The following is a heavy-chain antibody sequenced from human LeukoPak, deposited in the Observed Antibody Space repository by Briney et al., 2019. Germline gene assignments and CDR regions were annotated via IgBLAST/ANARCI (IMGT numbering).Heavy chain of an antibody. CDR2: IYYSGST. D-gene: IGHD5-24*01. CDR3: ARGRGDGDTIAGDDY. V-gene: IGHV4-39*01. CDR1: GGSISSSSYY. J-gene: IGHJ4*02. Sequence: SETLSLTCTVSGGSISSSSYYWGWIRQPPGKGLEWIGSIYYSGSTYYNPSLKSRVTISVDTSKNQFSLKLSSVTAADTAVYYCARGRGDGDTIAGDDYWGQGTLVTVSS.